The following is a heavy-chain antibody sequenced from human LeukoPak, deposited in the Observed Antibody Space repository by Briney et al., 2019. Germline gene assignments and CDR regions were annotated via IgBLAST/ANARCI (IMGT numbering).Heavy chain of an antibody. CDR3: ASDYYDSSGYYYPDY. D-gene: IGHD3-22*01. CDR2: IYYSGST. Sequence: SETLSLTRTVSGGSISSSSYYWGWIRQPPGKGLEWIGSIYYSGSTYYNPSLKSRVTISVDTSKNQFSLKLSSVTAADTAVYYCASDYYDSSGYYYPDYWGQGTLVTVSS. CDR1: GGSISSSSYY. J-gene: IGHJ4*02. V-gene: IGHV4-39*07.